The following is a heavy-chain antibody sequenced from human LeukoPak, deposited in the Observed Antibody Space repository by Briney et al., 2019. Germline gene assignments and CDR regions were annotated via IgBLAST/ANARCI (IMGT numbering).Heavy chain of an antibody. CDR2: ISGSGGST. Sequence: PGGSLRLSCAASGFTFSSYGMSWVRQAPGKGLEWVSAISGSGGSTYYADSVKGRFTISRDNSKNTLYLQVNSLRAEDTAVYYCAKVQTSGPYYYYMDVWGKGATVTISS. V-gene: IGHV3-23*01. CDR3: AKVQTSGPYYYYMDV. J-gene: IGHJ6*03. CDR1: GFTFSSYG. D-gene: IGHD3-10*01.